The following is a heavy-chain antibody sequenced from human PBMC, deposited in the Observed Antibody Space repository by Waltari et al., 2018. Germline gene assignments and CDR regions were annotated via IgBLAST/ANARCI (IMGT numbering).Heavy chain of an antibody. CDR3: ARDFIAAAGTPPNWYFDL. D-gene: IGHD6-13*01. CDR1: GGSISSYY. CDR2: IYTSGST. J-gene: IGHJ2*01. V-gene: IGHV4-4*07. Sequence: QVQLQESGPGLVKPSETLSLTCTVSGGSISSYYWSWIRQPAGKGLQWIGRIYTSGSTNYNPSLKSRVTMSVDTSKNQFSLKLSSVTAADTAVYYCARDFIAAAGTPPNWYFDLWGRGTLVTVSS.